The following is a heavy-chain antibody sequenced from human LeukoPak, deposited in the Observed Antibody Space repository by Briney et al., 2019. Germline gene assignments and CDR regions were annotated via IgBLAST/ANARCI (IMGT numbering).Heavy chain of an antibody. CDR1: GFTFSSYS. V-gene: IGHV3-21*01. CDR3: ARVGAPRDCSSTSCYSY. D-gene: IGHD2-2*02. CDR2: ISSSSSYI. Sequence: GGSLRLSCAASGFTFSSYSMNWVRQAPGKGLEWVSSISSSSSYIYYADSVKGRFTISRDNAKNSLYLRMNSLRAEDTAVYYCARVGAPRDCSSTSCYSYWGQGTLVTVSS. J-gene: IGHJ4*02.